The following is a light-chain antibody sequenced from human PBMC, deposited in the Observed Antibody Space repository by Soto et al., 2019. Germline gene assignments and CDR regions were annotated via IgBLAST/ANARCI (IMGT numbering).Light chain of an antibody. CDR3: QQYNSYR. Sequence: DIQMTQSPSTLSASLGDRVTITCRASQSISSWLAWYQQKPGKAPKLLIYDASSLESGVPSRFSGSGSGTEFTLTISSLQPDDFATYYCQQYNSYRFGQGTKV. CDR1: QSISSW. V-gene: IGKV1-5*01. CDR2: DAS. J-gene: IGKJ1*01.